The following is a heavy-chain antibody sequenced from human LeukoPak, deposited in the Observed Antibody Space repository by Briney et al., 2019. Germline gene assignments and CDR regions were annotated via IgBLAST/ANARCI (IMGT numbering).Heavy chain of an antibody. CDR2: ISSSGSTI. J-gene: IGHJ4*02. D-gene: IGHD3-10*01. CDR3: GRLWFGELSHVDY. CDR1: GFTFSSYA. V-gene: IGHV3-48*04. Sequence: GGSLRLSCAASGFTFSSYAMNWVRQAPGKGLEWVSYISSSGSTIYYADPVKGRFTISRDNAKNSLYLQMNSLRAEDTAVYYCGRLWFGELSHVDYWGQGTLVTVSS.